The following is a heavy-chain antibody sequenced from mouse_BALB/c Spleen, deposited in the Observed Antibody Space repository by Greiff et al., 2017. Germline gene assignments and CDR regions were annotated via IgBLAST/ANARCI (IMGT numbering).Heavy chain of an antibody. D-gene: IGHD2-14*01. V-gene: IGHV5-9-3*01. CDR1: GFTFSSYA. J-gene: IGHJ4*01. CDR2: ISSGGSYT. Sequence: EVHLVESGGGLVKPGGSLKLSCAASGFTFSSYAMSWVRQTPEKRLEWVATISSGGSYTYYPDSVKGRFTISRDNAKNTLYLQMSSLRSEDTAMYYCARCRSNYYAMDYWGQGTSVTVSS. CDR3: ARCRSNYYAMDY.